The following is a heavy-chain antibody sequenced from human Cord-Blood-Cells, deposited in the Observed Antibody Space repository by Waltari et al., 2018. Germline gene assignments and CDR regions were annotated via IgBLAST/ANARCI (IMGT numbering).Heavy chain of an antibody. CDR2: IIPILGIA. CDR1: GGIFSRYG. CDR3: ASRRGRGNWFDP. D-gene: IGHD3-16*01. V-gene: IGHV1-69*09. J-gene: IGHJ5*02. Sequence: QVQLVQSWAEVERPGSSVKVSCMGSGGIFSRYGARWVRQAPGQGLEWMGRIIPILGIANYAQKFQGRVTITADKSTSTAYMELSSLRSEDTAVYYCASRRGRGNWFDPWGQGTLVTVSS.